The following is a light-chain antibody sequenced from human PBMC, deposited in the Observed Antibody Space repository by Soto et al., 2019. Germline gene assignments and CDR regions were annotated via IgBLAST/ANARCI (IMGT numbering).Light chain of an antibody. CDR1: QGISSY. CDR2: AAS. CDR3: QQANSFPWT. V-gene: IGKV1-12*01. Sequence: VRRTQSPSSVSASVGDRVTITFRASQGISSYLAWYQQKPGKAPKLLIYAASTLQSGVPSRFSGSGSGTDFTLTISSLQPEDFATYYCQQANSFPWTFGQGTKVDIK. J-gene: IGKJ1*01.